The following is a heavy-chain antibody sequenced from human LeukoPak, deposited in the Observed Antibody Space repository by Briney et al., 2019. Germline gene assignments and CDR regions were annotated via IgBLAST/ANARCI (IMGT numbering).Heavy chain of an antibody. D-gene: IGHD3-10*01. Sequence: GGSLRLSCAASGFTFSSYGMHWVRQAPGKGLEWVAVISYDGSNKYYADSVKGRFTISRDNSKNTLYLQMNSLRAEDTAVYYCARPPRSMVRGVIRIPAGVWGKGTTVTVSS. V-gene: IGHV3-30*03. CDR1: GFTFSSYG. CDR3: ARPPRSMVRGVIRIPAGV. J-gene: IGHJ6*04. CDR2: ISYDGSNK.